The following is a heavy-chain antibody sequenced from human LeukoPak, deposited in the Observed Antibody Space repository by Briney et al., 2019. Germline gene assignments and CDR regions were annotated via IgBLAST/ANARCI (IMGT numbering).Heavy chain of an antibody. Sequence: PSETLSLTCTVPGGSISSGGYYWSWIRQHPGKGLEWIGYIYYSGSTYYNPSLKSRVTISVDTSKNQFSLKLSSVTAADTAVYYCARDSEALLGGLDYWGQGTLVTVSS. J-gene: IGHJ4*02. D-gene: IGHD7-27*01. CDR2: IYYSGST. V-gene: IGHV4-31*03. CDR1: GGSISSGGYY. CDR3: ARDSEALLGGLDY.